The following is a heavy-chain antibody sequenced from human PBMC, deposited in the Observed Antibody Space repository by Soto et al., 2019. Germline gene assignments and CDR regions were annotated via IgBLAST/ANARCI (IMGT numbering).Heavy chain of an antibody. CDR2: LNGNGGST. J-gene: IGHJ4*02. CDR3: AKGRGEVVMAPTDY. D-gene: IGHD2-21*01. V-gene: IGHV3-23*01. CDR1: GFTFSSYA. Sequence: GGSLRLSCAASGFTFSSYAMNWVRQAPGKGLEWVSGLNGNGGSTYYADSVKGRFTISRDNSKNTLYLQMNSLRAEDTALYYCAKGRGEVVMAPTDYWGQGTLVTVSS.